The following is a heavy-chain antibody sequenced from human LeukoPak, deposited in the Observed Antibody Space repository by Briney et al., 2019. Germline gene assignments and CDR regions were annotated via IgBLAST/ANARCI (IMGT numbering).Heavy chain of an antibody. Sequence: SETLSLTCTVSGGSISSGDYYWSSIRQPPAEVVEWIGYIYYSGSSYYNPSLRSRVTISVDTSKNQFSLKLSSVTAADTAVYYCAREPDAFDIWGQGTMVTVSS. CDR2: IYYSGSS. CDR3: AREPDAFDI. J-gene: IGHJ3*02. CDR1: GGSISSGDYY. V-gene: IGHV4-30-4*08.